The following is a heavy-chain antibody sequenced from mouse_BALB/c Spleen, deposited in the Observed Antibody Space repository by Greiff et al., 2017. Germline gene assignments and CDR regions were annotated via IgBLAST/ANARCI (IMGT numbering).Heavy chain of an antibody. V-gene: IGHV1S29*02. CDR2: IYPYNGGT. CDR1: GYTFTDYN. Sequence: EVQLQQSGPELVKPGASVKISCKASGYTFTDYNMHWVKQSHGKGLEWIGYIYPYNGGTGYNQKFKSKATLTVDNSSSTAYMELRSLTSEDSAVYYCARVGYYCGSSPLAYWGQGTLVTVSA. D-gene: IGHD1-1*01. CDR3: ARVGYYCGSSPLAY. J-gene: IGHJ3*01.